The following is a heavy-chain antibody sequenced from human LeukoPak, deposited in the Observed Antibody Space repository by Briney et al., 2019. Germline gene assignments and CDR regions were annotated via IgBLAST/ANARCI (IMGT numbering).Heavy chain of an antibody. Sequence: GGSLRLSCAASGFTFSSYAMSWVRQAPGKGLEWVSSISCSGGSTYYADSVKGRFTISRDNSKNTLSLQMNSLRAEDTAVYYCAKVFPDYGDYVLDYWGQGTLVTVSS. CDR2: ISCSGGST. V-gene: IGHV3-23*01. CDR3: AKVFPDYGDYVLDY. D-gene: IGHD4-17*01. J-gene: IGHJ4*02. CDR1: GFTFSSYA.